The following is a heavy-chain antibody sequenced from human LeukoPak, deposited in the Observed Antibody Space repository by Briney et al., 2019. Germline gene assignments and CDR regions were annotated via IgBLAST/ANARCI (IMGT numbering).Heavy chain of an antibody. CDR3: ARESGGQYCSGGSCSTGLDAFDI. D-gene: IGHD2-15*01. CDR1: GYTFTGYY. J-gene: IGHJ3*02. CDR2: INPNSGGT. Sequence: GASVKVSCKASGYTFTGYYMHWVRQAPGQGLEWMGWINPNSGGTNYAQKFQGRVTITADKSTSTAYMELSSLRSEDTAVYYCARESGGQYCSGGSCSTGLDAFDIWGQGTMVTVSS. V-gene: IGHV1-2*02.